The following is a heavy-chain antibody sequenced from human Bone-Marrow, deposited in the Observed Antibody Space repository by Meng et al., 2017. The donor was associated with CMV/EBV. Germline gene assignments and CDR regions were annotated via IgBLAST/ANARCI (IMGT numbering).Heavy chain of an antibody. CDR3: ASRIRNYYDSSGYGY. CDR2: IYHSGST. D-gene: IGHD3-22*01. Sequence: SETLSLTCTVFGYSISSGYYWGWSRQPPGKGLEWIGSIYHSGSTYYNPSLKSRVTISVDTSKNQFSLKLSSVTAADTAVYYCASRIRNYYDSSGYGYWGQGTLVTVSS. CDR1: GYSISSGYY. J-gene: IGHJ4*02. V-gene: IGHV4-38-2*02.